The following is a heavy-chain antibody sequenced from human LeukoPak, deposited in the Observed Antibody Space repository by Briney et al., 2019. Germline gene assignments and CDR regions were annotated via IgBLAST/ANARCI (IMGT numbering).Heavy chain of an antibody. V-gene: IGHV3-7*04. J-gene: IGHJ5*02. D-gene: IGHD2-21*01. CDR1: GFTFSRSW. Sequence: PGGSLRLSRAASGFTFSRSWMTWVRQAPGKGLEWVASINEDGSEIHYVDSVKGRFTISRDNAKDSLYLQMNSLTAEDTAMYYCVRAYHPGGWFDPWGQGTLVTVSS. CDR2: INEDGSEI. CDR3: VRAYHPGGWFDP.